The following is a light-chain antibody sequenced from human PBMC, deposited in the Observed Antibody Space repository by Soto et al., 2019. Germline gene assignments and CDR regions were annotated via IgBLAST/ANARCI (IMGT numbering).Light chain of an antibody. CDR3: QQYYSYPIT. CDR2: AAS. V-gene: IGKV1-8*01. J-gene: IGKJ5*01. Sequence: IRMTQSPSSLSASTGDRVTITCRASQGISSYLAWYQQKPGKAPKLLIYAASTLQSGVPSRFSGSGSGTDFTLTISCLQSEDFATYYCQQYYSYPITFGQGTRLEIK. CDR1: QGISSY.